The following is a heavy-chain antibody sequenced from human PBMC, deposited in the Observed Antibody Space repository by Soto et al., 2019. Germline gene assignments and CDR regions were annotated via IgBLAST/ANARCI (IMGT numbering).Heavy chain of an antibody. CDR1: GGTFSSYA. J-gene: IGHJ6*02. Sequence: QVQLVQSGAEVKKPGSSVKVSCKASGGTFSSYAISWVRQAPGQGLEWMGGIIPIFGTANYAQKFQGRVTSTADESTSTAYMELSSLRSEDTAVYYCASGDYNFWSGPGGGMDVWGQGTTVTVSS. CDR2: IIPIFGTA. CDR3: ASGDYNFWSGPGGGMDV. V-gene: IGHV1-69*12. D-gene: IGHD3-3*01.